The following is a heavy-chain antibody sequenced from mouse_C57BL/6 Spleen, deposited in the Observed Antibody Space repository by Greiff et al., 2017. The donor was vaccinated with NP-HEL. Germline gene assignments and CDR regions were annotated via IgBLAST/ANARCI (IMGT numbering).Heavy chain of an antibody. D-gene: IGHD4-1*01. Sequence: EVQGVESGGGLVKPGGSLKLSCAASGFTFSSYTMSWVRQTPEKRLEWVATISGGGGNTYYPDSVKGRFTISRDNAKNTLYLQMSSLRSEDTALYYCASNWDWFAYWGQGTLVTVSA. V-gene: IGHV5-9*01. CDR1: GFTFSSYT. CDR2: ISGGGGNT. J-gene: IGHJ3*01. CDR3: ASNWDWFAY.